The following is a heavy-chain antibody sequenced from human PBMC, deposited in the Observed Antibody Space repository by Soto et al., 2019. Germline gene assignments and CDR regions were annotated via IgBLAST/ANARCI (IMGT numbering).Heavy chain of an antibody. CDR3: ARESRGTYYYDSSNYRYFDY. V-gene: IGHV6-1*01. CDR1: GDSVSSDITS. Sequence: PSQTLSLTCAISGDSVSSDITSWNWIRQSPSRGLEWLGRTYYWSKWYNDYALSVKSRITINPDTSKNQFSLQLNSVTPEDTAVYYCARESRGTYYYDSSNYRYFDYWGQGTLVTVSS. CDR2: TYYWSKWYN. J-gene: IGHJ4*02. D-gene: IGHD3-22*01.